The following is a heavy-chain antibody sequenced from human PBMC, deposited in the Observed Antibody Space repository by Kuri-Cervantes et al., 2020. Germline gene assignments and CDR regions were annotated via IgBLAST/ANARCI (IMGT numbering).Heavy chain of an antibody. CDR2: INHSGST. CDR1: GGSFSGYK. V-gene: IGHV4-34*01. Sequence: GSLRLSCAVYGGSFSGYKWSWIRQPPGKGLEWIGEINHSGSTNYNPSLKSRVIISVDTSKNQFSLRVSSVTAADTAVYYCARGLTDINQRSYYDSWAQGTLVTVSS. CDR3: ARGLTDINQRSYYDS. J-gene: IGHJ4*02.